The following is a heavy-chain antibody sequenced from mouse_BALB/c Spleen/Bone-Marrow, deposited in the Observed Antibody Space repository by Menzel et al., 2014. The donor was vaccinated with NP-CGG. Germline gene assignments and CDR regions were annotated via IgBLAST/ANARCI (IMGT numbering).Heavy chain of an antibody. CDR2: SRNKANDYTT. J-gene: IGHJ2*01. Sequence: DVHLVESGGGLVQPGGSLRLSCATSGFTFSDFYMEWVRQSPGKRLEWIAISRNKANDYTTDYSASVKGRFIVSRDTSQSILYLQMHALRAEDTAIYYCVRGNWAFFDYWGQGATLTVSS. CDR3: VRGNWAFFDY. D-gene: IGHD4-1*01. CDR1: GFTFSDFY. V-gene: IGHV7-1*02.